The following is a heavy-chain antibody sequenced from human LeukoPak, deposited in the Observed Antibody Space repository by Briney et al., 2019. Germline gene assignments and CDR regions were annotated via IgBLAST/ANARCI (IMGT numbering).Heavy chain of an antibody. D-gene: IGHD6-19*01. V-gene: IGHV3-11*04. CDR1: GFTFSDYY. CDR3: ARDLSSGWYGVSDY. J-gene: IGHJ4*02. Sequence: AGGSLRLSCAASGFTFSDYYMSWIRQAPGKGLEWVSYISSSSSTIYYADSVKGRFAISRDNAKDSLYLQMNSLRAEDSAVYYCARDLSSGWYGVSDYWGQGTLVTVSS. CDR2: ISSSSSTI.